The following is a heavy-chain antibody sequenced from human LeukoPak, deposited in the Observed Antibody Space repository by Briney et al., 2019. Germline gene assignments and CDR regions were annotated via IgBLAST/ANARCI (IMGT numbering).Heavy chain of an antibody. V-gene: IGHV1-69*05. CDR2: IIPIFGTA. CDR1: GGTSSSYA. J-gene: IGHJ4*02. CDR3: ARGIAAAGSYYFDY. Sequence: SVKVSCKASGGTSSSYAISWVRQAPGQGLEWMGGIIPIFGTANYAQKFQGRVTITTDESTSTAYMELSSLRSEDTAVYYCARGIAAAGSYYFDYWGQGTLVTVSS. D-gene: IGHD6-13*01.